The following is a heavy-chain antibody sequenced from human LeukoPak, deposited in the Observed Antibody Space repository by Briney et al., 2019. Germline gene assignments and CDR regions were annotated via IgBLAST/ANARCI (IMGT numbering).Heavy chain of an antibody. J-gene: IGHJ4*02. CDR2: INPNSGGT. D-gene: IGHD1-26*01. Sequence: ASVKVSCKASGYTFTGYYMHWVRQVPGQGPEWMGWINPNSGGTNYAQKFQGRVTMTRDTSISTAYMELSRLRSDDTAVYYCARDHIVGATLYFDYWGQGTLVTVSS. CDR3: ARDHIVGATLYFDY. CDR1: GYTFTGYY. V-gene: IGHV1-2*02.